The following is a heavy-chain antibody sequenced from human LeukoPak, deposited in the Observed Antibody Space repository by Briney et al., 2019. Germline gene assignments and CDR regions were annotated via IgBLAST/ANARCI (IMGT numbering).Heavy chain of an antibody. CDR3: ARAVGATKWFDP. D-gene: IGHD1-26*01. CDR1: VYTLTGYY. V-gene: IGHV1-2*02. CDR2: INPNSGGT. J-gene: IGHJ5*02. Sequence: ASVKVSFKASVYTLTGYYMHWVRQAPGQGLEWMGWINPNSGGTNYAQKFQGRITMTRYTSISTAYMELSRLRSDDTAVYYCARAVGATKWFDPWGQGTLVTVSS.